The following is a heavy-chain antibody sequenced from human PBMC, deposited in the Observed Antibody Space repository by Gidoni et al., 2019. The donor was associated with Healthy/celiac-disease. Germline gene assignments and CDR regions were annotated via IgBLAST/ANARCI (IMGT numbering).Heavy chain of an antibody. Sequence: QVQLVESGGGAVQPGRSLRLSCAASGFTFSSYGMHWVRQAPGKGLEWVAVIWYDGSNKYYADAVKGRFTISRDNSKNTLYLQMNSLRAEDTAVYYCARDWGIAAATAGEWGQGTLVTVSS. CDR1: GFTFSSYG. CDR2: IWYDGSNK. D-gene: IGHD6-13*01. V-gene: IGHV3-33*01. J-gene: IGHJ4*02. CDR3: ARDWGIAAATAGE.